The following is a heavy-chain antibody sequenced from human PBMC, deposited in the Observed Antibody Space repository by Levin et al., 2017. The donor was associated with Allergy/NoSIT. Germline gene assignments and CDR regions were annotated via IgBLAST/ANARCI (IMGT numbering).Heavy chain of an antibody. V-gene: IGHV4-59*01. CDR2: IYYSGST. CDR3: ARVVDTAMVYDSSTTYYFDS. D-gene: IGHD5-18*01. Sequence: NASETLSLTCTVSGGSISSYYWSWIRQPPGKGLEWIGYIYYSGSTNYNPSLKSRVTISVDTSKNQFSLKLSSVTAADTAVYYCARVVDTAMVYDSSTTYYFDSWGQGTLVTVSS. J-gene: IGHJ4*02. CDR1: GGSISSYY.